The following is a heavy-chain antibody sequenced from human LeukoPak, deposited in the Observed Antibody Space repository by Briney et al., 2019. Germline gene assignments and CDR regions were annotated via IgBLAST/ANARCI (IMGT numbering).Heavy chain of an antibody. D-gene: IGHD5-12*01. CDR2: IIPIFGTA. CDR3: ARGGSGYDSVSYYYYYYMDV. CDR1: GYTFTSYD. Sequence: ASVKVSCKASGYTFTSYDISWVRQAPGQGLELMGGIIPIFGTANYAQKFRGRVTITADKSTRTAYMELSSLRSEDTAVYYCARGGSGYDSVSYYYYYYMDVWGKGTTVTVSS. J-gene: IGHJ6*03. V-gene: IGHV1-69*06.